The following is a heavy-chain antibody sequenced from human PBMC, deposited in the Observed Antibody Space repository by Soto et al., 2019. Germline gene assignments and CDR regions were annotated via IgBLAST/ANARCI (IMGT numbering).Heavy chain of an antibody. CDR2: IYYSGST. V-gene: IGHV4-39*01. J-gene: IGHJ4*02. CDR1: GGSISSSSYY. CDR3: ARHYDSGYDVDY. Sequence: QLQLHEAGTGLVKPSETLSLTCTVSGGSISSSSYYWGWIRQHPGKGLEWIGSIYYSGSTYYNPSLKSRVTISVDTSKTQFSLKLSSVTAADTAVYYCARHYDSGYDVDYWGQGPLVTVS. D-gene: IGHD5-12*01.